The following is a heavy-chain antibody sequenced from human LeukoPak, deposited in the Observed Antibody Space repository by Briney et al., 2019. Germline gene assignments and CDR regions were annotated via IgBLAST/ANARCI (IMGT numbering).Heavy chain of an antibody. CDR3: ASVLSWAFDI. D-gene: IGHD3-16*02. J-gene: IGHJ3*02. V-gene: IGHV4-59*11. CDR2: IYYSGST. CDR1: GGSIRSHY. Sequence: SETLSLTCTASGGSIRSHYWSLIRQPPGKGLEWIGYIYYSGSTSYNPSLKSRVTISVDTSKNQLSLKLSSVTAADTAVYYCASVLSWAFDIWGQGAMVTVSS.